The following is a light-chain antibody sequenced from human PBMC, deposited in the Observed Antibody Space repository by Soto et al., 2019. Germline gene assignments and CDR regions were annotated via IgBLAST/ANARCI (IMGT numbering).Light chain of an antibody. J-gene: IGKJ4*01. CDR1: QSVLYSSNNKNY. V-gene: IGKV4-1*01. CDR3: QQYYGTPLT. Sequence: DIVMTQSPDSLAVSLGERATINCKSSQSVLYSSNNKNYLAWYQQKPGQPPKLLIYLASTRESGVPDRFSGSGSGTDFTLTITSLQAEDVAVYYCQQYYGTPLTFGGGNKVEIK. CDR2: LAS.